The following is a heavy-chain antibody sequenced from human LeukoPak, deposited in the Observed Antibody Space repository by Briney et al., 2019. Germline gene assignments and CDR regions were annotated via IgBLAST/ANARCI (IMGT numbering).Heavy chain of an antibody. J-gene: IGHJ4*02. CDR1: GGSFSGYY. CDR2: INHSGST. CDR3: SRLESGNPGVD. V-gene: IGHV4-34*01. Sequence: PSETLSLTCAVYGGSFSGYYWSWIRQPPGKGLEWIGEINHSGSTNYNPSLKSRVTISVDTSKNQFSLKLSSVTAADTAVYYCSRLESGNPGVDWAQGTLVTVSS. D-gene: IGHD4-23*01.